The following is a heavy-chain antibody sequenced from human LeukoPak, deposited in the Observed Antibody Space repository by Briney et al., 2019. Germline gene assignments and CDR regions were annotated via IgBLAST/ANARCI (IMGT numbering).Heavy chain of an antibody. CDR1: GVSISSYY. CDR3: ARVGHIVAPGTYDY. J-gene: IGHJ4*02. Sequence: SSETLSLTCTVSGVSISSYYWSWIRQPPGEGLEWIGNIFYSGSPNYKSSLESRVTTSFDTSKNQFSLKLSSVTAADTAVYYCARVGHIVAPGTYDYWGKGSPVTVSS. V-gene: IGHV4-59*08. D-gene: IGHD6-13*01. CDR2: IFYSGSP.